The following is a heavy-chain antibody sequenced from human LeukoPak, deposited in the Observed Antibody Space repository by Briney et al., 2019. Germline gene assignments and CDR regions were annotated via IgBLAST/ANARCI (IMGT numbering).Heavy chain of an antibody. J-gene: IGHJ5*02. CDR1: GGSFSGYY. CDR2: INHSGST. V-gene: IGHV4-34*01. Sequence: SETLSLTCAVYGGSFSGYYWSWIRQPPGRGLEWIGEINHSGSTNYNPSLKSRVTISVDTSKNQFSLKLSSVTAADTAVYYCARVRLKTSNHLWGQGTLVTVSS. CDR3: ARVRLKTSNHL. D-gene: IGHD3-22*01.